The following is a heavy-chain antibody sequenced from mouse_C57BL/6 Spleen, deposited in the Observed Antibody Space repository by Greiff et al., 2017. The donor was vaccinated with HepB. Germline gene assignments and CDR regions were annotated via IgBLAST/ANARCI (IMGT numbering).Heavy chain of an antibody. Sequence: QVQLQQSGPELVKPGASVKLSCKASGYTFTSYDINWVKQRPGQGLEWIGWIYPRDGSTKYNEKFKGQATLTVDTSSSTAYMELHSLTSEDSAVYFCALITTVVARAMDYWGQGTSVTVSS. J-gene: IGHJ4*01. D-gene: IGHD1-1*01. CDR1: GYTFTSYD. V-gene: IGHV1-85*01. CDR2: IYPRDGST. CDR3: ALITTVVARAMDY.